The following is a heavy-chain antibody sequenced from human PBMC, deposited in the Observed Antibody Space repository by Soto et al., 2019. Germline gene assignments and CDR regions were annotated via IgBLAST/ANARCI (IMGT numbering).Heavy chain of an antibody. CDR2: IYTSGST. V-gene: IGHV4-4*07. CDR1: GGSISSYY. CDR3: ARELVYYGSGRHYYYYYGMDV. D-gene: IGHD3-10*01. J-gene: IGHJ6*02. Sequence: PSETLSLTCTVSGGSISSYYWSWIRQPAGKGLEWIGRIYTSGSTNYNPSLKSRVTMSVDTSKNQFSLKLSSVTAADTAVYYCARELVYYGSGRHYYYYYGMDVWGQGTTVTVSS.